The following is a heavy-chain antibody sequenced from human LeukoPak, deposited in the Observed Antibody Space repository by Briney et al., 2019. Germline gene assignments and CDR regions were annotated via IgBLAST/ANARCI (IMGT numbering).Heavy chain of an antibody. J-gene: IGHJ4*02. V-gene: IGHV3-7*01. CDR1: GFTFSSYW. Sequence: PGGSLRLSCAASGFTFSSYWMSWVRQASGKGLEWVANIKQDGSEKYYVDSVKGRFTISRDNAKNSLYLQMNSLRAEDTAVYYCAREPYYYDSSGHDYWGQGTLVTVSS. CDR3: AREPYYYDSSGHDY. D-gene: IGHD3-22*01. CDR2: IKQDGSEK.